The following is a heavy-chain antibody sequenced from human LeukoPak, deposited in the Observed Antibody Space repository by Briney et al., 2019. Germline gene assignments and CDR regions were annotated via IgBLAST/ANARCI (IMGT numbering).Heavy chain of an antibody. CDR3: ARGPNKVEGYDY. CDR1: GGTFSSYA. D-gene: IGHD5-24*01. CDR2: IIPIFGTA. J-gene: IGHJ4*02. Sequence: SVKVSCKASGGTFSSYAISWVRQAPGQGLEWMGGIIPIFGTANYAQKFQGRVTITADESTSTAYMELSSLRSEDTAVYYCARGPNKVEGYDYWGQGTLVTVSS. V-gene: IGHV1-69*13.